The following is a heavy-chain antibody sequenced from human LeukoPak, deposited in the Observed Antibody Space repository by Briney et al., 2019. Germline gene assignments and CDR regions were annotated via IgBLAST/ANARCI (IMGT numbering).Heavy chain of an antibody. CDR1: GGSFSGYY. V-gene: IGHV4-34*01. D-gene: IGHD7-27*01. CDR2: INHSGST. J-gene: IGHJ4*02. CDR3: AIHVHAGDQSY. Sequence: SSETLSLTCAVYGGSFSGYYWSWIRQPPGKGLEWIGEINHSGSTNYNPSLKSRVTISVDTSKNQFSLKLSSVTAADTAVYYCAIHVHAGDQSYWGQGTLVTVSS.